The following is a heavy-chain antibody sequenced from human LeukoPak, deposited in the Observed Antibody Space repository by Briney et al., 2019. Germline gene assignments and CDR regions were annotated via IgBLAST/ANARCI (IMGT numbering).Heavy chain of an antibody. CDR1: VLTFSTYV. V-gene: IGHV3-23*01. CDR3: GKDK. CDR2: ISGSGTST. Sequence: PGGSLRLSCAASVLTFSTYVMSWVRQAPGKGLEWVSTISGSGTSTFYADSVKGRFTISRDNSKNTLYLQMNSLRAEDTAVYYCGKDKWGQGTLVTVSS. J-gene: IGHJ4*02.